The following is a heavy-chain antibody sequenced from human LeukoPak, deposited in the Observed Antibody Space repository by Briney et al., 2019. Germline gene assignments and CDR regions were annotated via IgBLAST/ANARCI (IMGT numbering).Heavy chain of an antibody. CDR1: GGTLSSYA. Sequence: GASVRVSCKASGGTLSSYAISWVRQAPGQGLEWMGRIIPIFGIANYAQKFQGRVTITADKSTSTAYMELSSLRSEDTAVYYCARDGAGGYSNYYYGMDVWGQGTTVTVSS. J-gene: IGHJ6*02. D-gene: IGHD4-11*01. V-gene: IGHV1-69*04. CDR3: ARDGAGGYSNYYYGMDV. CDR2: IIPIFGIA.